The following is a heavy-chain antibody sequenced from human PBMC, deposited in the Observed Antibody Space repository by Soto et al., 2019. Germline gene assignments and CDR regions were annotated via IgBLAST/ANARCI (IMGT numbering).Heavy chain of an antibody. V-gene: IGHV4-4*02. CDR1: GGSISSSNW. CDR2: IYHSGST. J-gene: IGHJ5*02. D-gene: IGHD6-6*01. Sequence: SETLSLTCAVSGGSISSSNWWRWVRQPPGKGLERIGEIYHSGSTNYTPAPKSRVTISVDKSKNQFSLKLSSVTAANTAVYYCASTSIAPWLDPWGQGTLVTVSS. CDR3: ASTSIAPWLDP.